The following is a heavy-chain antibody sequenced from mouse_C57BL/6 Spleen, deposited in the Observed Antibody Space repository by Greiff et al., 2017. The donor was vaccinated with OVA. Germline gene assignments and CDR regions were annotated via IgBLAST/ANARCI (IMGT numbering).Heavy chain of an antibody. Sequence: VQLQQPGAELVMPGASVKLSCKASGYTFTSYWMHWVKQRPGQGLEWIGEIDPSDSYTNYNQKFKGKSTLTVDKSSSTAYMQLSSLTSEDSAVYYCARRFYYAMDDWGQGTSVTVSS. CDR1: GYTFTSYW. J-gene: IGHJ4*01. CDR2: IDPSDSYT. CDR3: ARRFYYAMDD. V-gene: IGHV1-69*01.